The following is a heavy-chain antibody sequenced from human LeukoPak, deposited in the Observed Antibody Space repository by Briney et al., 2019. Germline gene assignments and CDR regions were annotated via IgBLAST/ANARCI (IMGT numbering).Heavy chain of an antibody. CDR2: IKQDGREK. CDR3: ARDKTSGYLPRGVMDV. D-gene: IGHD5-12*01. V-gene: IGHV3-7*01. J-gene: IGHJ6*04. Sequence: GGSLRLSCAASGVTFSNYWMTWVRQAPGKGLEWVAHIKQDGREKYYVDSLKGRFTISRDNANNSLYLQMNSLRAEDTAVYYCARDKTSGYLPRGVMDVWGKGTTVTVSS. CDR1: GVTFSNYW.